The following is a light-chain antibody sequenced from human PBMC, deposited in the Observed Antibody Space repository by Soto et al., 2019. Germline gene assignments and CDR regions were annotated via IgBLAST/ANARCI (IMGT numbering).Light chain of an antibody. J-gene: IGKJ1*01. CDR3: QKRSNWPPT. CDR1: QSVSSY. Sequence: EIVLTQSPATLSLSPGERATLSCSASQSVSSYLAWYQQKPGQAPRLLIYDASNRTTGIPARFSGSGSGTDFTLTISSLEPEEFAVYYCQKRSNWPPTFGQGTKVEIK. V-gene: IGKV3-11*01. CDR2: DAS.